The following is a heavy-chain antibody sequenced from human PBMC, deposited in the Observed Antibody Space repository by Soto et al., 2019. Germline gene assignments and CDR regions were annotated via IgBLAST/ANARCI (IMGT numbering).Heavy chain of an antibody. J-gene: IGHJ3*02. Sequence: SVKVSCKASGGTFSSYAISWVRQAPGQGLEWMGGIIPIFGTANYAQKFQGRVTITADESTSTAYMELSSLRSEDTAVYYCARGGIVVVVAAPDAFDIWGQGTMVTVS. CDR1: GGTFSSYA. D-gene: IGHD2-15*01. CDR2: IIPIFGTA. V-gene: IGHV1-69*13. CDR3: ARGGIVVVVAAPDAFDI.